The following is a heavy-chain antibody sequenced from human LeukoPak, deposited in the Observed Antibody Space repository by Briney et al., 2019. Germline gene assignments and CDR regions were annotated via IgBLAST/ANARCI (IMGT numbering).Heavy chain of an antibody. J-gene: IGHJ4*02. Sequence: PGGSLRLSCAASGFTFSSYSMNWVRQAPGKGLEWVSSISSSSSYIYYADSVKGRFTISRDNAKNSLYLQMNSLRAEDTAVYYCARATYDILTGYSYYFDYWGQGTLVTVSS. CDR1: GFTFSSYS. V-gene: IGHV3-21*01. CDR3: ARATYDILTGYSYYFDY. CDR2: ISSSSSYI. D-gene: IGHD3-9*01.